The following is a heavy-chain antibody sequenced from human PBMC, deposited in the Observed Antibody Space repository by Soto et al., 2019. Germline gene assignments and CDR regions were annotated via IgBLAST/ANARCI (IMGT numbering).Heavy chain of an antibody. Sequence: EVPLVESGGGLKQPGGSLRLSCAASGFTFRSYSMNWVHQAPGKGLEWVSYISSSNRTINYADSVKGRFIISRDNAKNSLYLQMHSLRDEDTAVYYCAREGWPLLQTGMDVWGQGTTVTVSS. V-gene: IGHV3-48*02. CDR2: ISSSNRTI. J-gene: IGHJ6*02. D-gene: IGHD2-15*01. CDR3: AREGWPLLQTGMDV. CDR1: GFTFRSYS.